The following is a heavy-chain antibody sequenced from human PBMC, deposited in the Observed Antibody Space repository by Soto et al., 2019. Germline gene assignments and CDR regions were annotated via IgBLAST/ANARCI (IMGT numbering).Heavy chain of an antibody. D-gene: IGHD6-13*01. CDR3: AKDGSIAATGFFDY. Sequence: QVQLVESGGGVVQPGRSLRLSCAASGFTFSSYDMHWVRQAPGKGLAWVAVISYDGSTKYYADSVKGRFTISRDNSKNTLYLQMNSLRAEDTAVYYCAKDGSIAATGFFDYWGQGTLVTVSS. J-gene: IGHJ4*02. CDR1: GFTFSSYD. V-gene: IGHV3-30*18. CDR2: ISYDGSTK.